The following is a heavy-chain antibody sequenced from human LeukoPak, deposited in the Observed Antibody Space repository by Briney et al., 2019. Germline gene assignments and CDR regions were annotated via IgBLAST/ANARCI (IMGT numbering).Heavy chain of an antibody. D-gene: IGHD1-26*01. J-gene: IGHJ6*03. CDR3: ARRRGTYYMDV. V-gene: IGHV4-34*01. Sequence: SETLSLTCAVYGGSFSGYYRSWIRQPPGKGLEWIGEINHSGSTNYNPSLKSRVTISVDTSKNQFSLKLSSVTAADTAVYYCARRRGTYYMDVWGKGTTVTVSS. CDR2: INHSGST. CDR1: GGSFSGYY.